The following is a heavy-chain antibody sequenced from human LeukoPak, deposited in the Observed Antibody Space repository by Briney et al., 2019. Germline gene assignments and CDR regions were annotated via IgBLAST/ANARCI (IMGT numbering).Heavy chain of an antibody. J-gene: IGHJ5*02. D-gene: IGHD6-13*01. CDR3: ATSPYSSSWYVWFDP. CDR2: ISYDGSNK. CDR1: GFTFSSYA. Sequence: PGRSLRLSCAASGFTFSSYAMHWVRQAPGKGLEWVAVISYDGSNKYYADSVKGRFTISRDNSKNTLYLQMNSLRSEDTAVYYCATSPYSSSWYVWFDPWGQGTLVTVSS. V-gene: IGHV3-30-3*01.